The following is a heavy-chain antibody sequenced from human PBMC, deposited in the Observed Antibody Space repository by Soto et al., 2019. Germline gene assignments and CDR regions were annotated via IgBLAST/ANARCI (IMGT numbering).Heavy chain of an antibody. CDR1: GLTFSSSW. D-gene: IGHD5-12*01. CDR2: ISIGGSET. Sequence: GGSLRLSCEASGLTFSSSWRHWVRQAPGKGLVWVSRISIGGSETYYADSVKGRFTISRDNARNTLYLQMDSLRAEDTAVYFCVRGYTGYGNFDYWGQGTLVTVSS. J-gene: IGHJ4*02. V-gene: IGHV3-74*01. CDR3: VRGYTGYGNFDY.